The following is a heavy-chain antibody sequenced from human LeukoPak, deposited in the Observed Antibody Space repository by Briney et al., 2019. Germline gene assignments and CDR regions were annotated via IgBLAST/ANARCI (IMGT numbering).Heavy chain of an antibody. Sequence: SVKVSCKASGGTFSSYAISWVRQAPGQGLEWMGGIIPIFGTANYAQKFQGRVTITADESTSTAYMELSSLRSEDTAVDYCARETTIRSDLDIWGQGTMVTVSS. D-gene: IGHD4-17*01. J-gene: IGHJ3*02. CDR3: ARETTIRSDLDI. V-gene: IGHV1-69*13. CDR1: GGTFSSYA. CDR2: IIPIFGTA.